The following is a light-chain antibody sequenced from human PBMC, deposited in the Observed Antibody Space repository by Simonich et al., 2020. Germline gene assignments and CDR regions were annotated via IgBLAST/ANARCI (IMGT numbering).Light chain of an antibody. CDR3: QQYYSTIT. V-gene: IGKV4-1*01. CDR2: WAS. Sequence: DIVMTQSPDSLAVSLGERATINCKSSQSVLYSSNNKNYLAWYQQKPGQTPKLLIYWASTRESGVPYRFSGSGSGTDFTLTISSLQAEDVAVYYCQQYYSTITFGQGTRLEIK. CDR1: QSVLYSSNNKNY. J-gene: IGKJ5*01.